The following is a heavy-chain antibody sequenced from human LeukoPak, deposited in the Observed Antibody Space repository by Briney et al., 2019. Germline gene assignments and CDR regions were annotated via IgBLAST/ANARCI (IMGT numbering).Heavy chain of an antibody. CDR2: TSAYNGNT. CDR1: GYTFTNYG. Sequence: ASVKVSCKASGYTFTNYGITWVRQAPGQGLEWMGWTSAYNGNTNYAQKLQGRVTMTTDTSTSTAYMELRSLRSDDTAVYYCARGPQGVGATTGDYWGQGTLVTVSS. D-gene: IGHD1-26*01. CDR3: ARGPQGVGATTGDY. V-gene: IGHV1-18*01. J-gene: IGHJ4*02.